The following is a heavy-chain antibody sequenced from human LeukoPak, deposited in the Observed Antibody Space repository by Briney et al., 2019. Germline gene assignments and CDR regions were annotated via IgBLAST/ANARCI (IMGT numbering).Heavy chain of an antibody. J-gene: IGHJ4*02. Sequence: VASVKVSCKASGYTFTNYAMNWVRQAPGQGLEWMGWIRPSTGNPTYAQGFTGRFVFSLDTSVSTTYLQISSLKAEDTAVYYCARAFQSLGGLSLPDYWGQGTLVTVSS. CDR1: GYTFTNYA. D-gene: IGHD3-16*02. V-gene: IGHV7-4-1*02. CDR2: IRPSTGNP. CDR3: ARAFQSLGGLSLPDY.